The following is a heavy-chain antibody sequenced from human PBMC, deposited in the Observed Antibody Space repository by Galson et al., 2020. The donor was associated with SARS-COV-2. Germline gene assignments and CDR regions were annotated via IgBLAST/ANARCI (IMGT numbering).Heavy chain of an antibody. Sequence: SETLSLTCTVSGDSVSSSDSYWGWIRQPPGKGLEWIGAFYYGGNTYYNPALKSRVTISVDTSKNQFSLKLTSVTAADTAVYYCARGPAYYYEISGHYTRPSAHCQHWGQGTLVTVSS. CDR1: GDSVSSSDSY. D-gene: IGHD3-22*01. V-gene: IGHV4-39*07. CDR3: ARGPAYYYEISGHYTRPSAHCQH. CDR2: FYYGGNT. J-gene: IGHJ1*01.